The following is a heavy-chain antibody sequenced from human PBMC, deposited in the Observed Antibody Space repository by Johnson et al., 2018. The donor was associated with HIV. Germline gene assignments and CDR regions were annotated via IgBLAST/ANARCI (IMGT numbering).Heavy chain of an antibody. V-gene: IGHV3-66*01. CDR3: ARGRPNYYDSSGRYVPVAFDI. CDR2: IYSGGST. J-gene: IGHJ3*02. D-gene: IGHD3-22*01. Sequence: VQLVESGGGVVQPGGSLRLSCAASGFTVSSNYMSWVRQAPGKGLEWVSVIYSGGSTYYADSVKGRFTISRYNSKNTLYLQMNSLRAEDTAVYYCARGRPNYYDSSGRYVPVAFDIWGQGTMVTVSS. CDR1: GFTVSSNY.